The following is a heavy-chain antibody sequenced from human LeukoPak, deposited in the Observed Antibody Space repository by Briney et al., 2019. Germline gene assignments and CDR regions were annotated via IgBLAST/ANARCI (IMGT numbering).Heavy chain of an antibody. V-gene: IGHV5-51*01. D-gene: IGHD5-12*01. CDR3: GRHIVATPEYMDV. CDR2: IYPGDSDT. CDR1: GYSFTSYW. Sequence: GESLKISCKGSGYSFTSYWIGWVRQMPEKGLEWMGIIYPGDSDTRYSPSFQGQVTISADKSISTAYLQWSSVKASDTAMYYCGRHIVATPEYMDVWGKGTTVTVSS. J-gene: IGHJ6*03.